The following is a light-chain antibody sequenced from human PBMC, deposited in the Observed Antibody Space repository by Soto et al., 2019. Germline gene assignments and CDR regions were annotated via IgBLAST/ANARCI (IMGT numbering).Light chain of an antibody. Sequence: QSVLTQPPSVSGAPGQRVTISCTGNDSNIGGGYDVHWYQQFPGTAPKLLIYGNDNRPSGVPDRFSGSKSGTSASLAVTGLQAEDEADYYCQTYDRSLTSSVFGGGTKLTVL. CDR3: QTYDRSLTSSV. CDR2: GND. V-gene: IGLV1-40*01. J-gene: IGLJ2*01. CDR1: DSNIGGGYD.